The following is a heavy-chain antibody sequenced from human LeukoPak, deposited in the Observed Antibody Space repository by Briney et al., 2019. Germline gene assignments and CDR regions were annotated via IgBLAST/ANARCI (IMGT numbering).Heavy chain of an antibody. CDR3: ARGGMVRGYY. V-gene: IGHV3-9*01. J-gene: IGHJ4*02. Sequence: GGSLRLSCAASGLTFDDYAMHWVRQAPGKGLEWVSGISWNSGSIGYADSVKGRFTISRDNAKNSLYLQMNSLRAEDTAVYYCARGGMVRGYYWGQGTLVTVSS. D-gene: IGHD3-10*01. CDR1: GLTFDDYA. CDR2: ISWNSGSI.